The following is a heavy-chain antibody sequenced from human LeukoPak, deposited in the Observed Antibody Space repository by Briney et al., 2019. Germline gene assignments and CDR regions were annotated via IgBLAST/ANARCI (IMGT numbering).Heavy chain of an antibody. D-gene: IGHD2-15*01. CDR2: IYPGDSDT. V-gene: IGHV5-51*01. CDR1: GYSFTNYW. Sequence: GESLKISCKGSGYSFTNYWIGWVRQMPGKGLEWMGIIYPGDSDTTYSPSFQGQVTISADKSTSTAYLQWSSLKASDTAIYYCARRYCSGGSCYRNWFDPWGQGTLVTVSS. J-gene: IGHJ5*02. CDR3: ARRYCSGGSCYRNWFDP.